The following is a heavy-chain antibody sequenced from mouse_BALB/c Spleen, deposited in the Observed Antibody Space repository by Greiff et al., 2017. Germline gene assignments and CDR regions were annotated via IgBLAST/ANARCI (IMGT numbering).Heavy chain of an antibody. CDR2: INSNGGST. CDR1: GFTFSSYG. D-gene: IGHD2-4*01. J-gene: IGHJ2*01. Sequence: EVMLVESGGGLVQPGGSLKLSCAASGFTFSSYGMSWVRQTPDKRLELVATINSNGGSTYYPDSVKGRFTISRDNAKNTLYLQMSSLKSEDTAMYYCARGGITTRFDYWGQGTTLTVSS. V-gene: IGHV5-6-3*01. CDR3: ARGGITTRFDY.